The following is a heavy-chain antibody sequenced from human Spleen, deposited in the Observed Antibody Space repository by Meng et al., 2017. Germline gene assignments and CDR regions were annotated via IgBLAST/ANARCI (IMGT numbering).Heavy chain of an antibody. CDR2: IYYSGST. CDR1: GCSISSSNYY. Sequence: QLQLQESGPGLVKPSETLSLTCTVSGCSISSSNYYWGWIRQPPGKGLEWIGSIYYSGSTYYNPSLKSRVTISVDTSKNKFSLKLSSVTAADTAVYYCARRPNWFDPWGQGTLVTVSS. J-gene: IGHJ5*02. V-gene: IGHV4-39*01. CDR3: ARRPNWFDP.